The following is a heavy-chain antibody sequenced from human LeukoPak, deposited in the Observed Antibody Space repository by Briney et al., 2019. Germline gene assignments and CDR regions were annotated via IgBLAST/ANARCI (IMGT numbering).Heavy chain of an antibody. CDR2: IYYTGSS. V-gene: IGHV4-59*01. D-gene: IGHD2-21*02. CDR1: GGSISTYY. J-gene: IGHJ3*01. CDR3: VRRVVVVTADDKSDAFDV. Sequence: SETLSLTCTVSGGSISTYYRNWIRQPPGEGLEWIGYIYYTGSSNYNPSLKSRVTISLDTSKNQFSLKLSSVTAADTAVYYCVRRVVVVTADDKSDAFDVWGQGTVVTVSS.